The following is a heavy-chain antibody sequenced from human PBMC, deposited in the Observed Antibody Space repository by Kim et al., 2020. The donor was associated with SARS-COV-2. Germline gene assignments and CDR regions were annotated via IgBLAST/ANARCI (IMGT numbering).Heavy chain of an antibody. CDR1: GGSINNYY. CDR2: IYSSGSP. CDR3: ARRVTSNPRYGFDI. V-gene: IGHV4-59*08. Sequence: SETLSLTCTVSGGSINNYYWNWIRQSPGKGLEWIGCIYSSGSPNYNPSLKNRVTMSVDTSTNQFSLMLSSLTDADTAIYYCARRVTSNPRYGFDIWGHGT. J-gene: IGHJ3*02.